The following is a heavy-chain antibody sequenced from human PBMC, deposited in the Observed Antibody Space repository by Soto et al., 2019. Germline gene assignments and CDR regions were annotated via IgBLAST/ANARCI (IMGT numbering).Heavy chain of an antibody. V-gene: IGHV4-39*07. Sequence: SETLSLTCTVSGGSIGXXSYYWGWIRQPPGKGLEWIGSIYYSGSTNYNPSLKSRVTISVDTSKNQFSLKLSSVTAADTAVYYCARTSSLSPILDYWGQGTLVTVSS. CDR2: IYYSGST. J-gene: IGHJ4*02. CDR3: ARTSSLSPILDY. CDR1: GGSIGXXSYY.